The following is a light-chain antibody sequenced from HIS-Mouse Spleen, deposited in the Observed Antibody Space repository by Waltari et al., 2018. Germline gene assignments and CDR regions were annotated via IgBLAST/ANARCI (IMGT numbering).Light chain of an antibody. J-gene: IGLJ2*01. V-gene: IGLV3-9*01. CDR3: QVWDSSTVV. Sequence: SYELTQPLSVSVALGQTARITCGGNNIGSKNVHWYQQKPGQAPVLVIYRDSNRPSGITERLSGANSGNTATLTISRSQAGDEADYYCQVWDSSTVVFGGGTKLTVL. CDR1: NIGSKN. CDR2: RDS.